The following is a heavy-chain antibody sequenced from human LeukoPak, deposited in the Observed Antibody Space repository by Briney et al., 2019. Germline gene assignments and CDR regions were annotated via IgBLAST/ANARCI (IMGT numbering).Heavy chain of an antibody. CDR1: GFTFDDYA. V-gene: IGHV3-9*03. J-gene: IGHJ4*02. Sequence: GGSLRLSCAASGFTFDDYAMHWVRQAPGRGLEWVSGISWDSRSTGYADSVKGRFTISRDNAKNSLYLQMNSLRAEDMALYYCTKEPLDYWGQGTLVTVSS. CDR3: TKEPLDY. CDR2: ISWDSRST.